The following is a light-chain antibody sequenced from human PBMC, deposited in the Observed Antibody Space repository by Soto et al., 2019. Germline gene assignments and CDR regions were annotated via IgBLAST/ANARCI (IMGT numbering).Light chain of an antibody. CDR1: QAISSF. CDR2: AAS. J-gene: IGKJ3*01. V-gene: IGKV1-9*01. CDR3: QQLNSYPPG. Sequence: DIQLTQSPSFLSASVGDRVTITCRASQAISSFLAWYQQKPGTAPKLLIYAASTLQSGVPSRFSGSGSGTEFPHTISSLQPEDFATYYCQQLNSYPPGFGPGTKVDIK.